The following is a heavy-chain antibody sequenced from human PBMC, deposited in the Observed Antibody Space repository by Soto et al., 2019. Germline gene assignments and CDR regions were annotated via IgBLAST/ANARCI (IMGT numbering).Heavy chain of an antibody. V-gene: IGHV1-69*12. CDR2: IIPIFGTA. J-gene: IGHJ6*02. CDR1: GGSFRNYA. Sequence: QVQLVQSGAEVKKPGSSVKVSCKTSGGSFRNYAINWVRQAPGQGLEYMGGIIPIFGTADYAQNLQGRVTITADESTSTVYMELNSLTSDDTAVYYCAREGRVRCSGGSCPYYHYGMDVWGQGTTVTVSS. CDR3: AREGRVRCSGGSCPYYHYGMDV. D-gene: IGHD2-15*01.